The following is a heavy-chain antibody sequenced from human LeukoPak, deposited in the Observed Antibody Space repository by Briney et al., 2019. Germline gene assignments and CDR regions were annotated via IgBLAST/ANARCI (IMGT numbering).Heavy chain of an antibody. Sequence: GGTLRLSCAASAFTFSSYGMSWVRQAPGKGLEWVSYISSSGSTIYYADSVKGRFTISRDNAKNSLYLQMNSLRAEDTAVYYCARDLESYSSSWYVWGQGTLVTVSS. CDR1: AFTFSSYG. CDR2: ISSSGSTI. CDR3: ARDLESYSSSWYV. J-gene: IGHJ4*02. D-gene: IGHD6-13*01. V-gene: IGHV3-48*04.